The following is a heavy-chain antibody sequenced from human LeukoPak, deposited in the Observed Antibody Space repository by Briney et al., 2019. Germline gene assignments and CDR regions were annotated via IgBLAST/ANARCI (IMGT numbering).Heavy chain of an antibody. V-gene: IGHV3-72*01. CDR3: SRDGGEGGNSAFDI. CDR2: IRRGANSYTT. D-gene: IGHD3-16*01. CDR1: GFTFSDYI. J-gene: IGHJ3*02. Sequence: AGSLRLSCATSGFTFSDYILVWVRQAPGKGLEWVGRIRRGANSYTTEYAASVKGRFTISRDDSRNSLYLHMNSLKTEDTAVYHCSRDGGEGGNSAFDIWGQGTMVTVSS.